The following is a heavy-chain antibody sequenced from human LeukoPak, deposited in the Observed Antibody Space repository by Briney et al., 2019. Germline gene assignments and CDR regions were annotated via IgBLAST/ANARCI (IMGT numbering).Heavy chain of an antibody. D-gene: IGHD3-10*01. V-gene: IGHV1-69*01. J-gene: IGHJ5*02. Sequence: SVKVSCKASGGTFSSYAISWVRQAPGQGLEWMGGIIPIFGTANYAQKFQGRVTITADESTSTAYMELSSLRSEDTAVYYCAFGELRYNWFDPWGQGTLVTVSS. CDR2: IIPIFGTA. CDR1: GGTFSSYA. CDR3: AFGELRYNWFDP.